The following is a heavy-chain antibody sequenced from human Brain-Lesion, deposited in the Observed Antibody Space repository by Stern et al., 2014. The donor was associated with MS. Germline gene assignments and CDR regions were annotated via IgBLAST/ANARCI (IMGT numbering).Heavy chain of an antibody. D-gene: IGHD1-26*01. CDR1: GGSISSSTYY. J-gene: IGHJ4*02. CDR2: IYYSGFT. Sequence: QLQLQESGPGLVKPSETLSLTCTVSGGSISSSTYYWAWIRQPPGKGLEWIGNIYYSGFTYYNPPLKSRVTISVDMSKTQFSLKLSSVTAADTAIYYCARHDSVPRPSQLYSARDRGPGYFDYWGQGTLVTVSS. V-gene: IGHV4-39*01. CDR3: ARHDSVPRPSQLYSARDRGPGYFDY.